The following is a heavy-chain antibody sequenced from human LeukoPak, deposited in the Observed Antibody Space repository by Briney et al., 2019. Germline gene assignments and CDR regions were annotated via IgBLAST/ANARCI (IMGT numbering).Heavy chain of an antibody. J-gene: IGHJ5*02. CDR1: GYSISSGYY. Sequence: SETLSLTCAVSGYSISSGYYWGWIRQPPGKGLEWIGAIYHSGNAYYNPSLKSRVTISVDTSKNQFSLRLSSVTAADTAVYYCARHSYDSSGYYFPTFDPWGQGTLVTVSS. CDR3: ARHSYDSSGYYFPTFDP. CDR2: IYHSGNA. V-gene: IGHV4-38-2*01. D-gene: IGHD3-22*01.